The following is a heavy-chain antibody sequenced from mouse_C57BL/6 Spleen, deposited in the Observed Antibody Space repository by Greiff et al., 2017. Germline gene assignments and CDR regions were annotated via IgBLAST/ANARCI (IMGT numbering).Heavy chain of an antibody. CDR2: ISSGSSTI. CDR3: ARIQLPHYYAMGY. D-gene: IGHD5-5*01. V-gene: IGHV5-17*01. J-gene: IGHJ4*01. CDR1: GFTFSDYG. Sequence: EVQGVESGGGLVKPGGSLKLSCAASGFTFSDYGMHWVRQAPEKGLEWVAYISSGSSTIYYADTVKGRFTISRDNAKNTLFLQMTSLRSEDTAMYYCARIQLPHYYAMGYWGQGTSVTVSS.